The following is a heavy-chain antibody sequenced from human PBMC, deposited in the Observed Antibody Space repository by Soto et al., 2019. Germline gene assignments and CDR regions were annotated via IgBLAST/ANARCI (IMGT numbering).Heavy chain of an antibody. J-gene: IGHJ4*02. V-gene: IGHV3-73*01. Sequence: LRLSCAASGFTFSGSAMHWVRQASGKGLEWVGRIRSKANSYATAYAASVKGRFTISRDDSKNTAYLQMNSLKTEDTAVYYCTRLAPRDIAAAGTGGVYWGQGTLVTVSS. D-gene: IGHD6-13*01. CDR3: TRLAPRDIAAAGTGGVY. CDR1: GFTFSGSA. CDR2: IRSKANSYAT.